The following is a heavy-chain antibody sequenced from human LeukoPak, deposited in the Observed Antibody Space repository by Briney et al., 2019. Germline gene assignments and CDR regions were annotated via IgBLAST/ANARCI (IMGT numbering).Heavy chain of an antibody. D-gene: IGHD3-10*01. CDR3: ASGHRYGSGTQAD. CDR2: IIPIFGTA. J-gene: IGHJ4*02. V-gene: IGHV1-69*05. CDR1: GYTFTGYY. Sequence: SVKVSCKASGYTFTGYYMHWVRQAPGQGLEWMGRIIPIFGTANYAQKFQGRVTITTDESTSTAYMELSSLRSEDTAVYYCASGHRYGSGTQADWGQGTLVTVSS.